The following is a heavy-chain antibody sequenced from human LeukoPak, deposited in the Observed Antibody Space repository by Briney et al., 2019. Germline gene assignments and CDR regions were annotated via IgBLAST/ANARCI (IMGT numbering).Heavy chain of an antibody. D-gene: IGHD3-22*01. CDR1: GGSISSYY. CDR3: ARGRPYDSSAYPSYYFDY. CDR2: IYYSGST. J-gene: IGHJ4*02. V-gene: IGHV4-59*01. Sequence: SETLSLTCTVSGGSISSYYWSWIRQPPGKGLEWIGYIYYSGSTNYNPSLKSRVTISVDTSKNQFSLKLSSVTAADTAVYYCARGRPYDSSAYPSYYFDYWGQGTLVTVSS.